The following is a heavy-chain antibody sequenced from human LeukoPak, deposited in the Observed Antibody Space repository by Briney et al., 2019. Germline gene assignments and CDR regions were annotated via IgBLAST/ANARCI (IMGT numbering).Heavy chain of an antibody. CDR3: ARVTGIWGHDGFDI. CDR1: GYTFMSHG. D-gene: IGHD3-16*01. Sequence: ASVKVSCKAYGYTFMSHGISWVRQAPGQGLEWMGWISGSSSNTNYAQRLQGRVTMTTDTSTTTAYMELRSLRSDDTAVYYCARVTGIWGHDGFDIRGQGTMVTVSS. V-gene: IGHV1-18*01. J-gene: IGHJ3*02. CDR2: ISGSSSNT.